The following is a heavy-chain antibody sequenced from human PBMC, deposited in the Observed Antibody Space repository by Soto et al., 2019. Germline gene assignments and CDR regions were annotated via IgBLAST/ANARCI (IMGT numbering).Heavy chain of an antibody. CDR3: ARGRILASIHDAFEI. CDR2: ISAYNGKR. V-gene: IGHV1-18*01. Sequence: QGQLLQSGDEVKKPGASVRVSCRASGYDFTSYGISWVRQAPGQGLEWVSWISAYNGKRDTAPKFQARVTMTLDTSTNTAHMELGDLTSADTAVYYCARGRILASIHDAFEIWGQGTIVAVSS. CDR1: GYDFTSYG. D-gene: IGHD5-18*01. J-gene: IGHJ3*02.